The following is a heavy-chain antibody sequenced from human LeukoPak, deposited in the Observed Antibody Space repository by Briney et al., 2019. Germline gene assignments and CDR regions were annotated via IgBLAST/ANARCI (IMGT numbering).Heavy chain of an antibody. Sequence: SETLSLTCTVSGGSISSGSYYWSWIRQPAGKGLEWIGRIYTSGSTNYNPSLKSRVTISVDTSKNQFSLKLSSVTAADTAVYYCARDSSIDYGSGFVYDYWGQGTLVTVSS. J-gene: IGHJ4*02. D-gene: IGHD3-10*01. CDR3: ARDSSIDYGSGFVYDY. CDR2: IYTSGST. CDR1: GGSISSGSYY. V-gene: IGHV4-61*02.